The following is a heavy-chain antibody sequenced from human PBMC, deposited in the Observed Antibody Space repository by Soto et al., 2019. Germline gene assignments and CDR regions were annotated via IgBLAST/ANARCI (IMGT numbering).Heavy chain of an antibody. CDR1: GGSISSYY. V-gene: IGHV4-59*08. Sequence: QVQLQESGPGLVKPSETLSLTCTVSGGSISSYYWSWIRQPPGKGLEWIGYIYYSGSTNYNPSLKSRVTISVDTSKTQFSLKLRSGTAADTAVYYCAGCVVAATRLVNNWFDPWGQGTLVTVSS. D-gene: IGHD2-15*01. CDR3: AGCVVAATRLVNNWFDP. J-gene: IGHJ5*02. CDR2: IYYSGST.